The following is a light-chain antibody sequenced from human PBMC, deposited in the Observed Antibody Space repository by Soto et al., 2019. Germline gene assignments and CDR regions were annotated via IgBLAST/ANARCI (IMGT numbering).Light chain of an antibody. J-gene: IGKJ4*01. CDR2: GAS. CDR1: RSVSSN. V-gene: IGKV3-15*01. CDR3: QQYNDWPLT. Sequence: EIVMTQSPATLSVSPGERATLSCRASRSVSSNVAWYQQRAGQAPRLLIYGASTRATGNPARFSGSGSGTEFTLTISSLQSEDFAFYYCQQYNDWPLTFGGGTKVEIK.